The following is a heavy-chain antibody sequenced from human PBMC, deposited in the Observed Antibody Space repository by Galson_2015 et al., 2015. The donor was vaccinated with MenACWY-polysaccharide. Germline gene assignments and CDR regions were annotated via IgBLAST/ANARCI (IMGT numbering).Heavy chain of an antibody. CDR3: AREVYTAMATGISFYYVMDV. CDR2: INPSGAGT. J-gene: IGHJ6*02. D-gene: IGHD5-18*01. V-gene: IGHV1-46*01. Sequence: SVKVSCKASGYTFTSYYMHWVRQAPGQGLEWMGIINPSGAGTSYAQKFQGGVTMTRDTSTDTVYMEMSSLRSEDTAVYYCAREVYTAMATGISFYYVMDVWGQGTTVTVSS. CDR1: GYTFTSYY.